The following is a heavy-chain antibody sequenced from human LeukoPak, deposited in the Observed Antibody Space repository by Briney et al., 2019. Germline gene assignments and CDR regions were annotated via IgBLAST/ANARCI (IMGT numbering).Heavy chain of an antibody. J-gene: IGHJ5*02. Sequence: ASVKVSCKASGCTFTSYGISWVRQAPGQGLEWMGWISAYNGNTNYAQKLQGRVTMTTDTSTSTAYMELRSLRSDDTAVYYCARVYSSGWPAGSWFDPWGQGTLVTVSS. D-gene: IGHD6-19*01. CDR2: ISAYNGNT. CDR3: ARVYSSGWPAGSWFDP. V-gene: IGHV1-18*01. CDR1: GCTFTSYG.